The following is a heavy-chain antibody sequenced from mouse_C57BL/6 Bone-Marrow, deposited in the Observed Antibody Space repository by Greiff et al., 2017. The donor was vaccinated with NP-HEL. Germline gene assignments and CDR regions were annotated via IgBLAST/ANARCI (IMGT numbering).Heavy chain of an antibody. D-gene: IGHD1-1*02. CDR1: GYTFTSYW. CDR2: IHPNSGST. CDR3: ARLGPYYGWCAY. Sequence: QVQLQQPGAELVKPGASVKLSCKASGYTFTSYWMHWVKQRPGQGLEWIGMIHPNSGSTNYNEKFKSKATLTVDKSSSTAYMQLSSLTSEDSAVYYGARLGPYYGWCAYWGQGTLVTVSA. J-gene: IGHJ3*01. V-gene: IGHV1-64*01.